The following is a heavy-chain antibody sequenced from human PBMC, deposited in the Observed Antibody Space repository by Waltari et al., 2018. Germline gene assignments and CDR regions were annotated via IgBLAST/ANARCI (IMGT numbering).Heavy chain of an antibody. CDR2: INPNSGGT. Sequence: QVQLVQSGAEVKKPGASVKVSCKASGYTFTRYYMPWVRQAPRQGLEWMGWINPNSGGTNYAQKFQGRVTMTRDTSISTAYMELSRLRSDDTAVYYCARESSWYFSYYYGMDVWGQGTTVTVSS. D-gene: IGHD6-13*01. CDR3: ARESSWYFSYYYGMDV. CDR1: GYTFTRYY. V-gene: IGHV1-2*02. J-gene: IGHJ6*02.